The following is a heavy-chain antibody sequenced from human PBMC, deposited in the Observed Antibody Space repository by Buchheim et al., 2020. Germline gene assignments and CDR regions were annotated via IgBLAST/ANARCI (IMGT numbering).Heavy chain of an antibody. CDR1: GFTFSSYW. Sequence: EVQLVESGGGLVQPGGSLRLSCAASGFTFSSYWMHWVRQAPGKGLVWVSRINTDGSSTSYADSVKGRFTISRDNAKNTLYLQMNSVRAEDTAVYYCTSLGYYDFWSDFPTRTGCYGMDVWGQGTT. J-gene: IGHJ6*02. V-gene: IGHV3-74*01. CDR3: TSLGYYDFWSDFPTRTGCYGMDV. D-gene: IGHD3-3*01. CDR2: INTDGSST.